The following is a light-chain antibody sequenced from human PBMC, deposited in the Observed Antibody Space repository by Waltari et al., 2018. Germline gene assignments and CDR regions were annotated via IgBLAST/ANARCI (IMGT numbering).Light chain of an antibody. CDR2: YDS. CDR3: LVWHSTTDHHGV. J-gene: IGLJ2*01. CDR1: NIGVKS. Sequence: SYVVTQSPSVSVAPGETARITCGGDNIGVKSVHWYQQRPGQAPVLGISYDSDRPSGIPERFSGSNSGNTATLTISWVEADDEADYYCLVWHSTTDHHGVFGGGTKLTVL. V-gene: IGLV3-21*04.